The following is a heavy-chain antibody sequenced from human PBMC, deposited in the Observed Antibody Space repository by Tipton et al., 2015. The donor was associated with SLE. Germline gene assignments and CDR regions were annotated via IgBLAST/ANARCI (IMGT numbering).Heavy chain of an antibody. J-gene: IGHJ4*02. CDR1: GDSISSTSYY. CDR3: ARHPRPMAAFDY. CDR2: VYYTGNT. Sequence: TLSLTCIVSGDSISSTSYYWGWIRQPPGKGLEWVGTVYYTGNTFYNPSLKSRVTISVDTSKNQFSLKLRSVTAADTAVYYCARHPRPMAAFDYWGQGTLVTVSS. V-gene: IGHV4-39*07. D-gene: IGHD5-24*01.